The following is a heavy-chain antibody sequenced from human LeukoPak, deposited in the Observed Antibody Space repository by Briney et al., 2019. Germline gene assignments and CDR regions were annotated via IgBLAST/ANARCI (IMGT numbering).Heavy chain of an antibody. D-gene: IGHD3-22*01. Sequence: SQTLSLTCTVSGGSISSGGYYWSWIRQHPGKGLERIGYIYYSGSTYYNPSLKSRVTISVYMSKNQFSLKLSSVTAADTAVYYCATNRDSSGYYVDYWGQGTLVTVSS. CDR3: ATNRDSSGYYVDY. CDR1: GGSISSGGYY. J-gene: IGHJ4*02. CDR2: IYYSGST. V-gene: IGHV4-31*03.